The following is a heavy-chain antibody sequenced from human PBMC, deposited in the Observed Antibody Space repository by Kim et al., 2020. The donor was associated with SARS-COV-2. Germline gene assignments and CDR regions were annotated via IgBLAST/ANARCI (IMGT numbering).Heavy chain of an antibody. CDR3: ARGRMVRGVIIPSDY. J-gene: IGHJ4*02. V-gene: IGHV1-3*01. D-gene: IGHD3-10*01. Sequence: QKFQGRVTITRDTSASTAYMELSSLRSEDTAVYYCARGRMVRGVIIPSDYWGQGTLVTVSS.